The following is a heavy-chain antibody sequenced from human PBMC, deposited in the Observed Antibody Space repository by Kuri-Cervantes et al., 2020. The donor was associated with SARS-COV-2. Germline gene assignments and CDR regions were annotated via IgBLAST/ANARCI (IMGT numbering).Heavy chain of an antibody. J-gene: IGHJ5*01. CDR2: ISGSGGRT. V-gene: IGHV3-23*01. Sequence: GGSLRLSCAASGLIFSNYAMNWVRQAPGKGLEWVSGISGSGGRTYYAESVKGRFTISRDNSKDTLYLQMNSLTVEDTALYYCAKEMIRGLFLSGGSLDSWGQGTLVTGSS. D-gene: IGHD3-10*01. CDR1: GLIFSNYA. CDR3: AKEMIRGLFLSGGSLDS.